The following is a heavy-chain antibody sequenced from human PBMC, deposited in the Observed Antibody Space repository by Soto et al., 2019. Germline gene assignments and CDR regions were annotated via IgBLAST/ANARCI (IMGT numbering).Heavy chain of an antibody. CDR2: IKSKTDGGTT. J-gene: IGHJ4*02. CDR1: GFTFSNAW. D-gene: IGHD2-8*01. CDR3: TAVYCTNGVCYTPPYYFDY. V-gene: IGHV3-15*01. Sequence: EVQLVESGGGLVKPGGSLRLSCAASGFTFSNAWMSWVRQAPGKGLEWVGRIKSKTDGGTTDYAAPVKGRFTISRDDSKNTLYLQMNSLKTEDTAVYYCTAVYCTNGVCYTPPYYFDYWGQGTLVTVSS.